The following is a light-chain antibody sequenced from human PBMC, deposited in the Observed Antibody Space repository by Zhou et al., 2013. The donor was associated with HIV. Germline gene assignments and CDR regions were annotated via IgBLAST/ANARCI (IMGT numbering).Light chain of an antibody. V-gene: IGKV3D-20*02. CDR3: QQRTNWLS. J-gene: IGKJ4*01. CDR2: GAS. CDR1: QSISSSS. Sequence: EIVLTQSPGTLSLSPGERATLSCRASQSISSSSLAWYQQKPGRAPRLLIYGASSRATGIPDRFSGSGSGTDFTLTISSLEPEDFAVYYCQQRTNWLSFGGGTKVEI.